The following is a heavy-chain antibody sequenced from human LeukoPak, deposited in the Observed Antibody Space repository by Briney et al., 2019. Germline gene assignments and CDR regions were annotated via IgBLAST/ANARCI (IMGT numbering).Heavy chain of an antibody. Sequence: GASVKVSCKASGGTFSSYAISWVRQAPGQGLEWMGGIIPIFGTVNYAQKFQGRVTITADKSTSTAYMELSRLRSDDTAVYYCARDAYYYDSSGYSYYYYMDVWGKGTTVTVSS. CDR1: GGTFSSYA. D-gene: IGHD3-22*01. CDR2: IIPIFGTV. CDR3: ARDAYYYDSSGYSYYYYMDV. J-gene: IGHJ6*03. V-gene: IGHV1-69*06.